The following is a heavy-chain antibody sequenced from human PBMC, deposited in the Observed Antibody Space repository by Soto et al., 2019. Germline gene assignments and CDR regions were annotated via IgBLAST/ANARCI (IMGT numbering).Heavy chain of an antibody. V-gene: IGHV4-34*01. CDR2: INHSGST. CDR1: GGSFSGYY. Sequence: TLSPTCTVYGGSFSGYYWSWIRQPPGKGLEWIGEINHSGSTNYNPSLKSRVTISVDTSKNQFSLKLSSVTAADTAVYYCARLDYDFWSGYSNWFDPWGQGTLVTVSS. D-gene: IGHD3-3*01. CDR3: ARLDYDFWSGYSNWFDP. J-gene: IGHJ5*02.